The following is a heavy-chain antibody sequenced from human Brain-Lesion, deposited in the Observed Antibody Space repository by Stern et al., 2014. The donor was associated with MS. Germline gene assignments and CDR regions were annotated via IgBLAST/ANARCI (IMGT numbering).Heavy chain of an antibody. Sequence: VQLEESGPGLVKPSQTLSITCTVSGGSISSSGYYWSWIRQPADKGLEWIGRIHDSGSTYYNPPLKSRVTISMATATNPLSLKLTSVPAADTAVYYCATTRWDLFTWNWFDPWGQGTLVTVSS. CDR2: IHDSGST. CDR1: GGSISSSGYY. CDR3: ATTRWDLFTWNWFDP. J-gene: IGHJ5*02. D-gene: IGHD1-26*01. V-gene: IGHV4-61*02.